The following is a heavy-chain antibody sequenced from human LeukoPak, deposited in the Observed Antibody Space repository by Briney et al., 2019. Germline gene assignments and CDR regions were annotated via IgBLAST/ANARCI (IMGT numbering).Heavy chain of an antibody. V-gene: IGHV4-59*01. D-gene: IGHD3-9*01. J-gene: IGHJ3*02. CDR3: ARAPRYFDWLLGGRGNAFDI. CDR1: GGSISSYY. CDR2: IYYSGST. Sequence: PSGTLSLTCTVSGGSISSYYWSWIRQPPGKGLEGIGYIYYSGSTNYNPSLKSRVTISVDTSKNQFSLKLSSVTAADTAVYYCARAPRYFDWLLGGRGNAFDIWGQGTMVTVSS.